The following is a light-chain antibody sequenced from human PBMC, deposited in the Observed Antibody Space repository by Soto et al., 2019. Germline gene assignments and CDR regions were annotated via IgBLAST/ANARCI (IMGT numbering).Light chain of an antibody. CDR2: GAS. Sequence: EIVLTQSPGTLSLSPGERATLSCRASQSVSSSYLAWYQQKPGQAPMLLIYGASSRATGIQDRFSGSGYGTDFTLTISRLEPEDFAVYYCQQYGSSPWTFGQGTKVEIK. V-gene: IGKV3-20*01. J-gene: IGKJ1*01. CDR3: QQYGSSPWT. CDR1: QSVSSSY.